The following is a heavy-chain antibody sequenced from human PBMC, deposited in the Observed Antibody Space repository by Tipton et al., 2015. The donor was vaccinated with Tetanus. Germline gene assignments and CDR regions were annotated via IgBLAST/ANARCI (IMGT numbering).Heavy chain of an antibody. Sequence: SLRLSCAAAGFTFEDFAMHWVRQAPGKGLEWVSGISWNGGSTGYADSVKGRFTISRDNAKRSLYLQMNSLRAEDTAVYYCAKGQPYDSSGYYGANDYWGQGTLVTVSS. D-gene: IGHD3-22*01. CDR1: GFTFEDFA. CDR2: ISWNGGST. V-gene: IGHV3-9*01. J-gene: IGHJ4*02. CDR3: AKGQPYDSSGYYGANDY.